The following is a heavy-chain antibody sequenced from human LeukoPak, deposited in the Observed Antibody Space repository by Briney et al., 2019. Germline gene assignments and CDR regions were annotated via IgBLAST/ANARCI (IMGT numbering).Heavy chain of an antibody. Sequence: GGSLRLSCAASGFTFSSYAMHGVRQAPGKGLEGVAVISYDGSNKYYADSVKGRFTISRDNSKNTLYLQMNSLRAEDPAVYYCARDRTPAAGLDYWGQGTLVTVSS. CDR1: GFTFSSYA. CDR2: ISYDGSNK. J-gene: IGHJ4*02. D-gene: IGHD6-13*01. V-gene: IGHV3-30*04. CDR3: ARDRTPAAGLDY.